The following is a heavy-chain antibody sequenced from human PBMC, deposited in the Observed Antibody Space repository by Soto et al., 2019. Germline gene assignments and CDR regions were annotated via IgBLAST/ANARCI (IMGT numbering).Heavy chain of an antibody. CDR2: IYYSGST. V-gene: IGHV4-59*12. J-gene: IGHJ4*02. CDR1: GGSISSYY. CDR3: AAGGGLPRYY. Sequence: SETLSLTCTVSGGSISSYYWSWIRQPPGKGLEWIGYIYYSGSTYYNPSLKSRVTISVDRSKNQFSLRLSSVTAADTAVYYCAAGGGLPRYYWGQGTLVTVSS. D-gene: IGHD5-12*01.